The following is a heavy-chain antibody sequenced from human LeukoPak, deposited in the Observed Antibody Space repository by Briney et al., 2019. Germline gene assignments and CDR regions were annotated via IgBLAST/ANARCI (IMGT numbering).Heavy chain of an antibody. CDR2: IYHGGTT. D-gene: IGHD1-26*01. Sequence: PSETLSLTCTVSNGSISTYYWSWIRQPPGKGLEWIGYIYHGGTTTYNPSFKRRVTISVDSSKNHFFLTLTSLTAADTALYYCARHGGTLDYFDSWGPGFLVTVYS. V-gene: IGHV4-59*08. CDR3: ARHGGTLDYFDS. CDR1: NGSISTYY. J-gene: IGHJ4*02.